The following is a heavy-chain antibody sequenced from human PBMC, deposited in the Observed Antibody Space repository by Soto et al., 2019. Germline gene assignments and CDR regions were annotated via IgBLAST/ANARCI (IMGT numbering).Heavy chain of an antibody. CDR1: GFTFSSYS. J-gene: IGHJ5*02. Sequence: EVQLVESGGGLVKPGGSLRLSCAASGFTFSSYSMNWVRQAPGKGLEWVSSISSGSSYIYYADSVKGRFTISRDNAKNSPYLKMNSLRAEDTAVYYCASGPGALNHWGQGTLVTVSS. CDR3: ASGPGALNH. V-gene: IGHV3-21*01. CDR2: ISSGSSYI.